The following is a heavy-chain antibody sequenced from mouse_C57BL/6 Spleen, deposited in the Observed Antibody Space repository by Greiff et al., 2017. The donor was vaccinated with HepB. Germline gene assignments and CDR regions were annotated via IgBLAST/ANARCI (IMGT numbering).Heavy chain of an antibody. J-gene: IGHJ4*01. D-gene: IGHD2-14*01. CDR2: INPSSGYT. Sequence: VQLQQSGAELARPGASVKMSCKASGYTFTSYTMHWVKQRPGQGLEWIGYINPSSGYTKYNQKFKDKATLTADKSSSTAYMQLSSLTSEDSAVYYCARSGYERDYYAMEYWGQGTSVTVSS. CDR3: ARSGYERDYYAMEY. CDR1: GYTFTSYT. V-gene: IGHV1-4*01.